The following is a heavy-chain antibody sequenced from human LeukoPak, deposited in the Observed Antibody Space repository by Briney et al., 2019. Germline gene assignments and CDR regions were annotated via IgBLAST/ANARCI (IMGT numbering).Heavy chain of an antibody. CDR1: GGSMSSSSYY. D-gene: IGHD5-18*01. Sequence: SETLSLTCTVSGGSMSSSSYYWGWIRQPPGKGLEWIGSIYYSGSSYYNPSLKSRVTISVDTSKNQFSLKLSSVTAADTAVYYCARDSDSYGHYYYYYMDVWGKGTTVTISS. V-gene: IGHV4-39*07. CDR3: ARDSDSYGHYYYYYMDV. CDR2: IYYSGSS. J-gene: IGHJ6*03.